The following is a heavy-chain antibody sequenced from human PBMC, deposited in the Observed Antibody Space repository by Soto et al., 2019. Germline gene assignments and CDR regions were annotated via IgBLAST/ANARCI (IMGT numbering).Heavy chain of an antibody. V-gene: IGHV3-33*01. D-gene: IGHD5-12*01. CDR2: IWYDGSNK. J-gene: IGHJ3*02. Sequence: GGSLRLSCAASGFTFSSYGMHWVRQAPGKGLEWVAVIWYDGSNKYYADSVKGRFTISRDNSKNTLYLQMNSLRAEDTAVYYCARDHDAWLRLVSAFDIWGQGTMVTVSS. CDR1: GFTFSSYG. CDR3: ARDHDAWLRLVSAFDI.